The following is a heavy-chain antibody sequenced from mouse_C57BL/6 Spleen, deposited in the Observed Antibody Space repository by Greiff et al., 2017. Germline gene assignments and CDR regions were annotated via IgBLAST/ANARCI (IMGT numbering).Heavy chain of an antibody. J-gene: IGHJ1*03. D-gene: IGHD1-1*01. CDR1: GYTFTSYW. CDR2: IYPGSGST. Sequence: QVQLQQPGAELVKPGASVKMSCKASGYTFTSYWITWVKQRPGQGLEWIGDIYPGSGSTNYNEKFKSKATLTVDTSSSTAYMKLSSLTSEDSAVYYGARRFYYGSSLYFDVWGTGTTVTVSS. V-gene: IGHV1-55*01. CDR3: ARRFYYGSSLYFDV.